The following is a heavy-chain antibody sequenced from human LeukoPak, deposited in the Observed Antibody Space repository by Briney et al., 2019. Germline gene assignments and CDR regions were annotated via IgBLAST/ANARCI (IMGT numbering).Heavy chain of an antibody. D-gene: IGHD3-3*01. CDR1: GFTVSSNY. J-gene: IGHJ5*02. CDR3: ARDVGDFWSGYTNWFDP. CDR2: ISSSSSTI. V-gene: IGHV3-48*01. Sequence: PGGSLRLSCAASGFTVSSNYMSWVRQAPGKGLEWVSYISSSSSTIYYADSVKGRFTISRDNAKNSLYLQMNSLRAEDTAVYYCARDVGDFWSGYTNWFDPWGQGTLVTVSS.